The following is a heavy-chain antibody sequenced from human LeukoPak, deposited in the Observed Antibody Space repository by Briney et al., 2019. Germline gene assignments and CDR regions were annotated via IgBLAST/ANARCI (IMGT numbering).Heavy chain of an antibody. CDR2: ISAGGGST. J-gene: IGHJ3*02. D-gene: IGHD3-22*01. Sequence: PGGSLRLSCAASGFTFSSYAMSWVRQAPGKGLEWVSGISAGGGSTYYADSVKGRFTISRDNSKNTLYLQMNSLRAEDTAVYYCARAPYYYDRSGPLPGAFDIWGQGTMVTVSS. V-gene: IGHV3-23*01. CDR3: ARAPYYYDRSGPLPGAFDI. CDR1: GFTFSSYA.